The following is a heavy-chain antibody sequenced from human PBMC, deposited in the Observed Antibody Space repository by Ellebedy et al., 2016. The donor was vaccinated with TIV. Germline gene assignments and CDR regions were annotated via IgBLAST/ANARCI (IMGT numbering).Heavy chain of an antibody. CDR1: GFTFSSYA. CDR2: ISGSGGST. D-gene: IGHD6-13*01. J-gene: IGHJ6*02. CDR3: ARVTPWKYSSIEYGMDV. V-gene: IGHV3-23*01. Sequence: GESLKISCAASGFTFSSYAMSWVRQAPGKGLEWVSAISGSGGSTYYADSVKGRFTISRDNAKNSLYLQMNSLRAEDTAVYYCARVTPWKYSSIEYGMDVWGQGTTVTVSS.